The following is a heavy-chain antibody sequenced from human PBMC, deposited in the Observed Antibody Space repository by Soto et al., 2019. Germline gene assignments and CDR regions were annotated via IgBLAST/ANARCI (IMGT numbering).Heavy chain of an antibody. D-gene: IGHD6-19*01. Sequence: PXELLTICFTGAGYSFTSYWIGLVRQMPGKGLEWMGIINPGDSDTRYSPSFQGQVTISADKSTSTAYLQWSSLKASDAAMYYCARGVGGNLVYFDYWGQVTLVTVSS. CDR3: ARGVGGNLVYFDY. J-gene: IGHJ4*02. CDR1: GYSFTSYW. V-gene: IGHV5-51*01. CDR2: INPGDSDT.